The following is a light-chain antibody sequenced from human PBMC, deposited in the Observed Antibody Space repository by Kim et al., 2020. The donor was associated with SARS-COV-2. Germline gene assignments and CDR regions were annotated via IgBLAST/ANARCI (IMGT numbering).Light chain of an antibody. CDR2: DNT. CDR1: RSNIGESYD. V-gene: IGLV1-40*01. J-gene: IGLJ1*01. CDR3: QSYDNSLSAYV. Sequence: RVTISSRGSRSNIGESYDVHWYQQLPGTAPKRLMLDNTNRPSGVSDRFSGSKSGTAASLAITGLKAEDEATYYCQSYDNSLSAYVFGTGTKVTVL.